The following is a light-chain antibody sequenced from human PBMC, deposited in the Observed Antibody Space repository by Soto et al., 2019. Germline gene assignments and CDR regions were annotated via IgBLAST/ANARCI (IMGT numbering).Light chain of an antibody. V-gene: IGKV1-17*02. CDR3: LQYNTVPRT. J-gene: IGKJ2*01. CDR1: QSISTY. Sequence: DIQMTQSPSSLSASVGDRVTFTCRASQSISTYLNWYQQKPGRPPKLLIYIASSLQAGVPSRFSGGGSGTEFTLTITNLQPEDFTSYYCLQYNTVPRTFGQGTKL. CDR2: IAS.